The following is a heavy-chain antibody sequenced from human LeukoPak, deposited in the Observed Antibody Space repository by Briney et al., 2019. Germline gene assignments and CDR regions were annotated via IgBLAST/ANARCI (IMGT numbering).Heavy chain of an antibody. J-gene: IGHJ4*02. CDR1: GFTFSSYS. Sequence: GGSLRLSCAASGFTFSSYSMNWVRQAPGKGLEWVSSISSSSTYIYYADSVKGRFTISRDNAKNSLYLQMNSLRAEDTAVYYCARLVAAAGFDYWGQGTLVTVSS. CDR3: ARLVAAAGFDY. D-gene: IGHD6-13*01. CDR2: ISSSSTYI. V-gene: IGHV3-21*01.